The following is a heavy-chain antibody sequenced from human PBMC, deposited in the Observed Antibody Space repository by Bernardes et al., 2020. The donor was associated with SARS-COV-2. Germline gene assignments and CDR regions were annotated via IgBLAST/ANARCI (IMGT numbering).Heavy chain of an antibody. CDR1: GFTFSNYG. CDR2: IYFDGSKI. V-gene: IGHV3-33*08. D-gene: IGHD1-26*01. CDR3: ARDPSGPTTTTAPFYF. J-gene: IGHJ4*01. Sequence: GESLRLSCGASGFTFSNYGMHWVRQAPGKGLERVALIYFDGSKIFYADSVGGRFTISRDNSRNTLYLHMDNLSAEDTAIYYCARDPSGPTTTTAPFYFWGQGTLVTVSS.